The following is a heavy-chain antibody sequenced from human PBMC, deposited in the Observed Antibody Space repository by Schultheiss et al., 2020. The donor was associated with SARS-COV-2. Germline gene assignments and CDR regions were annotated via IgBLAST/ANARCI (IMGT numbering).Heavy chain of an antibody. V-gene: IGHV3-33*01. D-gene: IGHD1-26*01. CDR2: IWYDGSNK. Sequence: GGSLRLSCAASGFTFSSYGMHWVRQAPGKGLEWVAVIWYDGSNKYYADSVKGRFTISRDNAKNTLYLQMNSLRAEDTAVYYCARDYGWELLYFDYWGQGTLVTVSS. J-gene: IGHJ4*02. CDR1: GFTFSSYG. CDR3: ARDYGWELLYFDY.